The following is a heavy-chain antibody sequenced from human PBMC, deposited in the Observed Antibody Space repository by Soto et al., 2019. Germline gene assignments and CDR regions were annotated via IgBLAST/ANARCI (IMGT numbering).Heavy chain of an antibody. V-gene: IGHV3-21*01. J-gene: IGHJ3*02. CDR2: ISSSSYI. CDR3: ARDLLGLHAFDI. CDR1: GFTFSSYS. D-gene: IGHD2-15*01. Sequence: GGSLRLSCAASGFTFSSYSMNWVRQAPGKGLEWVSSISSSSYIYYADSVKGRFTISRDNAKNSLYLQMNSLRAEDTAVYYCARDLLGLHAFDIWGQGTMVTVSS.